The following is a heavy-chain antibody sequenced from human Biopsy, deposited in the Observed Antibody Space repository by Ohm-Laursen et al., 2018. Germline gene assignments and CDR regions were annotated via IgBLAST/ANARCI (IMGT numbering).Heavy chain of an antibody. CDR2: INPHSGTT. J-gene: IGHJ1*01. V-gene: IGHV1-2*02. CDR3: AKGQDLRGGAEYFQH. D-gene: IGHD2-15*01. CDR1: GYTFTGQY. Sequence: SSVKVSCKASGYTFTGQYLHWVRQVPGQGLEWMGWINPHSGTTKFAQDFQGRVTMTRDTSITTAYMELRRLRSDDTAVYYCAKGQDLRGGAEYFQHWGQGTQVTVSS.